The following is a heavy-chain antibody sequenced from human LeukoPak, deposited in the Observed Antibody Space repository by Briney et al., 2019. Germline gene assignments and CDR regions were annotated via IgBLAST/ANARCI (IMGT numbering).Heavy chain of an antibody. CDR2: IDWDDDK. Sequence: SGPALVRPTQTLTLTCTFSGFSLSTSGMRVSWIRQPPGKALEWLARIDWDDDKFYSTSLKTRLTITKDTSKNQVVLTMTNMDPVDTATYYRARYGSGLYFDYWGQGTLVTVSS. D-gene: IGHD3-10*01. J-gene: IGHJ4*02. CDR1: GFSLSTSGMR. CDR3: ARYGSGLYFDY. V-gene: IGHV2-70*04.